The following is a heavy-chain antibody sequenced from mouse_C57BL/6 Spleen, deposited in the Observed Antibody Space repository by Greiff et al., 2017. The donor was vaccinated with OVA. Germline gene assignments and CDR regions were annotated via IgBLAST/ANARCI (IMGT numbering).Heavy chain of an antibody. V-gene: IGHV1-5*01. CDR1: GYTFTSYW. CDR3: TRGGLSDGYYFDY. Sequence: VQLQQSGTVLARPGASVKMSCKTSGYTFTSYWMHWVKQRPGQGLEWIGAIYPGNSDTSYNQKFKGKAKLTAVTSASTAYMELSSLTNEDSAVYYCTRGGLSDGYYFDYWGQGTTLTVSS. D-gene: IGHD2-3*01. CDR2: IYPGNSDT. J-gene: IGHJ2*01.